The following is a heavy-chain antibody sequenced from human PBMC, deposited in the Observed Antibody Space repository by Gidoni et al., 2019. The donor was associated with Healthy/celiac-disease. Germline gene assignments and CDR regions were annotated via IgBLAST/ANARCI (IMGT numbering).Heavy chain of an antibody. CDR1: GFTFRSYW. V-gene: IGHV3-7*01. Sequence: EVQLVESGGGLVQPGGSLRLSCAASGFTFRSYWMSWVRQAPGKGLEWVANIKQDGSEKYYVDSVKGRFTISRDNAKNSLYLQMNSLRAEDTAVYYCARETTITDYYYYMDVWGKGTTVTVSS. CDR2: IKQDGSEK. J-gene: IGHJ6*03. CDR3: ARETTITDYYYYMDV. D-gene: IGHD5-12*01.